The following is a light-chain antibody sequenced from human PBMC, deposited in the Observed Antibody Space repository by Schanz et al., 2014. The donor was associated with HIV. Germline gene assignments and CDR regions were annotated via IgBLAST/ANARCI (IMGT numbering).Light chain of an antibody. CDR1: SSNLGAGYE. V-gene: IGLV1-40*01. CDR2: GNN. CDR3: SSYAGSIL. J-gene: IGLJ2*01. Sequence: QSVLTQPPSVSGAPGQRVTISCTGSSSNLGAGYEVHWYRQLPGTAPKLLIYGNNNRPSGVPDRFSGSKSGTSASLAITGLQAEDEADYYCSSYAGSILFGGGTKLTVL.